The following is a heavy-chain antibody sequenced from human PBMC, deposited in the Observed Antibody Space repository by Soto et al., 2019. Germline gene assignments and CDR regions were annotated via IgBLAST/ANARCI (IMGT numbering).Heavy chain of an antibody. J-gene: IGHJ4*02. D-gene: IGHD2-2*01. CDR2: IKSKTDGGTT. CDR1: GFTFSNAW. CDR3: TTASRPTSCFLDY. V-gene: IGHV3-15*01. Sequence: GGSLRLSCAASGFTFSNAWMSWVRQAPGKGLEWVGRIKSKTDGGTTDYAAPVKGRFTISRDDSKNTLYLQMNSLKTEDTAVYYCTTASRPTSCFLDYWGQGTLVTVSS.